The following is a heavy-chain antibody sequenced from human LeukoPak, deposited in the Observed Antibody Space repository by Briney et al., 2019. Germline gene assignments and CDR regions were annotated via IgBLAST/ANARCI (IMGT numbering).Heavy chain of an antibody. V-gene: IGHV4-34*01. D-gene: IGHD5-18*01. CDR3: ARGLRDTRGYSYGLIDY. J-gene: IGHJ4*02. CDR1: GGSFSGYY. Sequence: SETLSLTCAVYGGSFSGYYWSWIRQPPGKGLEWIGEINHSGSTNYNPSLKSRVTISVDTSKNQFSLKLSSVTAADTAVYYCARGLRDTRGYSYGLIDYWGQGTLVTVSS. CDR2: INHSGST.